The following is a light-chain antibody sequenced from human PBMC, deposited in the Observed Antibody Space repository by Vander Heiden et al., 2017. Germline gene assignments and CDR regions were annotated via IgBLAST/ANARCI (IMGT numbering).Light chain of an antibody. CDR1: SSDVGAYAF. V-gene: IGLV2-14*01. CDR3: SSYARSSTPVL. Sequence: SALTQPASVLGPPGQPTTIPCTGTSSDVGAYAFASWYQKYSGKAPKLIIYEVSNRPSGVSNRFSGSKSGSTASLTISGLQTEDGADYYCSSYARSSTPVLFGGGTRLTVL. J-gene: IGLJ3*02. CDR2: EVS.